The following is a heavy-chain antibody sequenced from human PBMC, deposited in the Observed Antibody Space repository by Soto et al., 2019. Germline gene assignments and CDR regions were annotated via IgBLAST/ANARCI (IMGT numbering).Heavy chain of an antibody. CDR1: GGSISSYY. V-gene: IGHV4-59*01. Sequence: SETLSLTCTVSGGSISSYYLSWIRQPPGKGLEWIGYIYYSGSTNYNPSLKSRVTISVDTSKNQFSLKLSSVSAADTAVYYCARDRGVRDYDILTGFRHYYYMDVWGKGTTVTVSS. D-gene: IGHD3-9*01. CDR3: ARDRGVRDYDILTGFRHYYYMDV. J-gene: IGHJ6*03. CDR2: IYYSGST.